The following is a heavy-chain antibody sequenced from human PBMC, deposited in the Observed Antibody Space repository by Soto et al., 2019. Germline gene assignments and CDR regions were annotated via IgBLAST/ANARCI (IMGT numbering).Heavy chain of an antibody. CDR2: IYSGGST. D-gene: IGHD3-10*01. CDR3: ARGGTMALDY. V-gene: IGHV3-66*01. J-gene: IGHJ4*02. Sequence: VQLVESGGGLVQPGGSLRLSCAASGFTVSSNYMSWVRQAPGKGLEWVSVIYSGGSTYYADAVKDRFTSSRDSSKNTLYLQMNSLRAGDTAVYYCARGGTMALDYWGQGTLVTVSS. CDR1: GFTVSSNY.